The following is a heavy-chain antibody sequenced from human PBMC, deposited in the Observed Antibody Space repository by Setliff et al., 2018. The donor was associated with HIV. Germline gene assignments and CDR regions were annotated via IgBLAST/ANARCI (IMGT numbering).Heavy chain of an antibody. J-gene: IGHJ4*02. CDR2: VTHSGST. CDR1: GGSLSGFY. V-gene: IGHV4-34*01. CDR3: ARELLRSWDGSENSYKPYYFDY. Sequence: PSETLSLTCAVYGGSLSGFYWTFIRQSPGKGLEWIGEVTHSGSTTYNPSLKSRVTISVDTSKNQFSLKLSSVTAADTAVYYCARELLRSWDGSENSYKPYYFDYWGQGTLVTVSS. D-gene: IGHD3-10*01.